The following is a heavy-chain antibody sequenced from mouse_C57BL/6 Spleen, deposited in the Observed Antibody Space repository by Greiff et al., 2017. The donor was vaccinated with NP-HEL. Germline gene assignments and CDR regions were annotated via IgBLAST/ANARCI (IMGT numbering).Heavy chain of an antibody. Sequence: EVMLVESGGGLVKPGGSLKLSCAASGFTFSDYGMHWVRQAPEKGLEWVAYISSGSSTIYYADTVKGRFTISRDNAKNTLFLQMTSLRSEDTAMYYCARGGYYGSSSAWFAYWGQGTLVTVSA. J-gene: IGHJ3*01. V-gene: IGHV5-17*01. CDR3: ARGGYYGSSSAWFAY. CDR1: GFTFSDYG. D-gene: IGHD1-1*01. CDR2: ISSGSSTI.